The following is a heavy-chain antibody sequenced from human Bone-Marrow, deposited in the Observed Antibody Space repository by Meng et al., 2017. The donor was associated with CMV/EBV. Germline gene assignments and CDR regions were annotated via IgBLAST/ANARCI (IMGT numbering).Heavy chain of an antibody. CDR1: GYTFTRYG. D-gene: IGHD2-2*01. V-gene: IGHV1-18*01. CDR3: ARDSSIVVVPSAIDYYGMDV. J-gene: IGHJ6*02. CDR2: ISAYNGNT. Sequence: SVKVSCKASGYTFTRYGISWVRPAPGQGLEWMGWISAYNGNTNYAQKLHGRVTMTTDTSMSTAYIELRRLRSDDRSVYYCARDSSIVVVPSAIDYYGMDVWGQGTTVTVSS.